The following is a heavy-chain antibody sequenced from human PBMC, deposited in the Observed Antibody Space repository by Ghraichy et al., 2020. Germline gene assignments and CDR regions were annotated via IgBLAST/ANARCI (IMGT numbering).Heavy chain of an antibody. D-gene: IGHD3-10*01. CDR1: GASVSSGSYY. CDR2: IYYSRST. Sequence: SETLSLTCTVSGASVSSGSYYWSWIRQPPGKGLEWIGYIYYSRSTNYNPSLKSRVTISVDTSKNQFSLKLNSVTAADTAVYYCTRGVTGSLHYYDYWGQGTLVTVSS. V-gene: IGHV4-61*01. CDR3: TRGVTGSLHYYDY. J-gene: IGHJ4*02.